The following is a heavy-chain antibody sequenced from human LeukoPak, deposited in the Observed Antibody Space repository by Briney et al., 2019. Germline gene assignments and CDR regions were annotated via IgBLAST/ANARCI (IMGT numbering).Heavy chain of an antibody. CDR2: IYYSGST. CDR1: GGSISSYY. J-gene: IGHJ5*02. Sequence: SETLSLTCTVSGGSISSYYWSWIRQPPGKGLEWIGYIYYSGSTNYNPSLRSRVTISVDTSKNQFSLKLSSVTAADTAVYYCAIDRYDSSGYYYRYNWFDPWGQGTLVTVSS. CDR3: AIDRYDSSGYYYRYNWFDP. V-gene: IGHV4-59*12. D-gene: IGHD3-22*01.